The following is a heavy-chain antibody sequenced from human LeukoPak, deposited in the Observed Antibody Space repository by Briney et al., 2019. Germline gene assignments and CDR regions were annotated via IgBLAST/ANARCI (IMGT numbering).Heavy chain of an antibody. J-gene: IGHJ4*02. Sequence: PGGSLRLSCAASGFTFSAYWVHWVRQAPGKWLVWVSRINSDGSSTSYADSVKGRFTISRDNAKNTLYLQMNSLRAEDTAVYYCTSKTTDYYDSSGVGGYWGQGTLVTVSS. CDR1: GFTFSAYW. D-gene: IGHD3-22*01. V-gene: IGHV3-74*01. CDR2: INSDGSST. CDR3: TSKTTDYYDSSGVGGY.